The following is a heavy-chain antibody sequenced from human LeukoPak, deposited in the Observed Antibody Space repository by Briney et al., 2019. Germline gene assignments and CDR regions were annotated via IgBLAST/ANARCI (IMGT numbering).Heavy chain of an antibody. Sequence: ASVKVSCKASGYTXTDYYAHGVRQAPGQGLEWMGWSNSKNGGTKYAQKFQGRVTMTRDTSINTAYMELSRLSSDDTAVYYCARARVSMIRGVIIRPPEYNWFEPWGQGTLVTVSS. CDR2: SNSKNGGT. V-gene: IGHV1-2*02. CDR1: GYTXTDYY. J-gene: IGHJ5*02. D-gene: IGHD3-10*01. CDR3: ARARVSMIRGVIIRPPEYNWFEP.